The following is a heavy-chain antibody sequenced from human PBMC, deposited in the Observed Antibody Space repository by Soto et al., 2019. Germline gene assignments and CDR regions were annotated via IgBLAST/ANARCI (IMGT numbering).Heavy chain of an antibody. J-gene: IGHJ5*02. CDR1: GGSISSSSYY. Sequence: SETLSLTCTVSGGSISSSSYYWGWIRQPPGKGLEWIGSIYYSGSTYYNPSLKSRVTISVDTSKNQFSLKLSSVTAADTAVYYCARQRLEGDWGGDCPPPWFDPWGQEPLVTVSS. CDR3: ARQRLEGDWGGDCPPPWFDP. V-gene: IGHV4-39*01. D-gene: IGHD2-21*02. CDR2: IYYSGST.